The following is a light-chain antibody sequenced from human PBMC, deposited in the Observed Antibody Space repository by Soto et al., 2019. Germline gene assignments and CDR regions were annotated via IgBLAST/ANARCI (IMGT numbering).Light chain of an antibody. CDR1: MRDVGAYNL. CDR3: SSYTAKSSLI. Sequence: QSALTQPASVSGSPGQSITISCAGTMRDVGAYNLVSWYQQHPGRAPQLIIYEVRNRPSGISFRFSGSKSVNTASLTISGLQAEDEADYYCSSYTAKSSLIFGGGTKVTVL. CDR2: EVR. J-gene: IGLJ2*01. V-gene: IGLV2-14*01.